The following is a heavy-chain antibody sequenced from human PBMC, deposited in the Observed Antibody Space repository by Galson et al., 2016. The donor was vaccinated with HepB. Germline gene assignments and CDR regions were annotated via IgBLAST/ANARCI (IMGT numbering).Heavy chain of an antibody. CDR2: ITTNGDDT. D-gene: IGHD6-13*01. V-gene: IGHV3-64D*06. Sequence: SLRLSCAASGFTFSTYAMPWVRQVPGYGPEYVSGITTNGDDTKYADSVKGRFTIFRDNSKNTLHLQMRSLRAEDTAVYYCVKSNLAAPGGFYGMDVWGQGTTVTVSS. J-gene: IGHJ6*02. CDR1: GFTFSTYA. CDR3: VKSNLAAPGGFYGMDV.